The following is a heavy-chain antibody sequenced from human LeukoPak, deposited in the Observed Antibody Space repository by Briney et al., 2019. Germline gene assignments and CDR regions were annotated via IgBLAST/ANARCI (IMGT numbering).Heavy chain of an antibody. D-gene: IGHD3-10*01. CDR3: AREPRDYYGSGSDAFDI. V-gene: IGHV4-39*07. CDR2: IYYSGST. J-gene: IGHJ3*02. Sequence: SETLSLTCTVSGGSISSSSYYWGWIRQPPGKGLEWIGSIYYSGSTYYNPSLKSRVTISVDTSKNQFSLKLSSVTAADTAVYYCAREPRDYYGSGSDAFDIWGQGTMVTVSS. CDR1: GGSISSSSYY.